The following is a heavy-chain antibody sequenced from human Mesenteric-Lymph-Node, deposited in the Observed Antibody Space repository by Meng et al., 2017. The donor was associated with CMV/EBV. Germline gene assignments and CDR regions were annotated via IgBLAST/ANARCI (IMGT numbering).Heavy chain of an antibody. D-gene: IGHD6-19*01. V-gene: IGHV3-30*02. CDR1: GFTFSSYG. CDR2: IRYDGSNK. Sequence: GESLKISCAASGFTFSSYGIHWVRQAPGKGLEWVAFIRYDGSNKYYVDSVKGRFTISRDNSKNTVYLQMDSLRDEDTAVYYCATDWYSSGWYPTLVDYWGQGTLVTVSS. J-gene: IGHJ4*02. CDR3: ATDWYSSGWYPTLVDY.